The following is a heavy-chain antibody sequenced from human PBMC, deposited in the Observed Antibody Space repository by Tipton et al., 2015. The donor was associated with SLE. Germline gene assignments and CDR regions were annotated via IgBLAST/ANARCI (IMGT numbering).Heavy chain of an antibody. D-gene: IGHD3-3*01. V-gene: IGHV4-59*01. Sequence: TLSLTCTVSGGSISSYYWSWIRQPPGKGLEWIGYIYYSGSTNYNPSLKSRVTISVDTSKNQFSLKLSSVTAADTAVYYCARDTYDSTYYYYGMDVWGQGTTVTVSS. CDR1: GGSISSYY. J-gene: IGHJ6*02. CDR2: IYYSGST. CDR3: ARDTYDSTYYYYGMDV.